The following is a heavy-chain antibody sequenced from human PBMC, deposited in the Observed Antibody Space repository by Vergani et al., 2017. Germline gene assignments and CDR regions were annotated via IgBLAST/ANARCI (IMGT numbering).Heavy chain of an antibody. CDR1: GDRVSNKSAG. D-gene: IGHD3-22*01. CDR3: AREDISLTVEGANYMDI. Sequence: QVQLHQSGPGLVQPSQTLPLTCAISGDRVSNKSAGWNWLRQSPSRGIEWLGRTYFMSKWYNDYAASVKSRMTINSDTSKNLFSLQLQSVTPEDTAVYYCAREDISLTVEGANYMDIWGKGTTVTVSS. V-gene: IGHV6-1*01. J-gene: IGHJ6*03. CDR2: TYFMSKWYN.